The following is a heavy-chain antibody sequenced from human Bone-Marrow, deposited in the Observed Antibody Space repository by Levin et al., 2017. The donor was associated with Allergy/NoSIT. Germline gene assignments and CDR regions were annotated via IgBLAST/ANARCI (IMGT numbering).Heavy chain of an antibody. Sequence: GGSLRLSCAASGFTFSDYYMSWIRQAPGKGLEWVSYISSSGSTIYYADSVKGRFTISRDNAKNSLYLQMNSLRAEDTAVYYCAREVVPAATYYYYYGMDVWGQGTTVTVSS. CDR2: ISSSGSTI. J-gene: IGHJ6*02. CDR1: GFTFSDYY. CDR3: AREVVPAATYYYYYGMDV. V-gene: IGHV3-11*01. D-gene: IGHD2-2*01.